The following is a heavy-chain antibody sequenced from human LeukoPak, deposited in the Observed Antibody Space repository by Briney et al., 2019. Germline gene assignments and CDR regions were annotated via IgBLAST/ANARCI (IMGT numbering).Heavy chain of an antibody. J-gene: IGHJ4*02. D-gene: IGHD1-26*01. V-gene: IGHV4-59*01. Sequence: PSETLSLTCSVSGGSINNYYWSWIRQPPGKGLEWIGNIYNSGSTNYNPSLKSRVSISVDTSKNQFSLKLSSVTAADTAVYYCARDRPLLNWGQGTLVTVSS. CDR2: IYNSGST. CDR3: ARDRPLLN. CDR1: GGSINNYY.